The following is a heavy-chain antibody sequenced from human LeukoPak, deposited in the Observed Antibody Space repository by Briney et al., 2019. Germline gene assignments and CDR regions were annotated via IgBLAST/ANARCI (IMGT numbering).Heavy chain of an antibody. CDR2: TWSDGSEY. CDR3: AKDRYYGSGSYSLYFDY. D-gene: IGHD3-10*01. Sequence: PGGSLRLSCAASGFTFSSFGMHWVRQAPGRGLEWVALTWSDGSEYFYPDSVKGRFTISRDNSKNTLYLQMNSLRAEDTAVYYCAKDRYYGSGSYSLYFDYWGQGTLVTVSS. J-gene: IGHJ4*02. V-gene: IGHV3-30*02. CDR1: GFTFSSFG.